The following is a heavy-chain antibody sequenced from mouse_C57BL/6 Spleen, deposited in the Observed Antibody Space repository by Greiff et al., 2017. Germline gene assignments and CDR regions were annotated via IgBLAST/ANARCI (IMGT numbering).Heavy chain of an antibody. CDR2: ISYSGST. Sequence: EVNLVESGPGLAKPSQTLSLTCSVTGYSITSDYWNWIRKFPGNKLEYMGYISYSGSTYYNPSLKSRISITRDTSKNQYYLQLNSVTTEDTATYYCARSRILYGSSYVGYFDVWGTGTTVTVSS. J-gene: IGHJ1*03. CDR3: ARSRILYGSSYVGYFDV. V-gene: IGHV3-8*01. D-gene: IGHD1-1*01. CDR1: GYSITSDY.